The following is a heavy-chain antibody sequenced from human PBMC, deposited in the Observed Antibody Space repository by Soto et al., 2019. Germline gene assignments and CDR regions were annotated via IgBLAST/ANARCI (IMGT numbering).Heavy chain of an antibody. Sequence: GGSLRLSCAGSGFTFSSVAMTWVRQAPGKGLEWVSSISGSGDSTYYADSVKGRFTISRDNSKNTLYLQMNSLRAEDAAVYYCAKDRRGIAVAGSSSDYWGQGTLVTVSS. D-gene: IGHD6-19*01. CDR2: ISGSGDST. CDR3: AKDRRGIAVAGSSSDY. J-gene: IGHJ4*02. V-gene: IGHV3-23*01. CDR1: GFTFSSVA.